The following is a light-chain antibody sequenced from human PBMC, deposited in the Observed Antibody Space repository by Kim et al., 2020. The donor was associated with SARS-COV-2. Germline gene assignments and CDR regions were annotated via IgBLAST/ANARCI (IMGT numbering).Light chain of an antibody. Sequence: SVKLTGTRSSGHSSYAIAWHQQQPEKGPRYLMKLNSDGSHSKGDGIPDRFSGSSSGAERYLTISSLQSEDEADYYCQTWGTGIRVVFGGGTQLTVL. V-gene: IGLV4-69*01. CDR3: QTWGTGIRVV. CDR1: SGHSSYA. J-gene: IGLJ2*01. CDR2: LNSDGSH.